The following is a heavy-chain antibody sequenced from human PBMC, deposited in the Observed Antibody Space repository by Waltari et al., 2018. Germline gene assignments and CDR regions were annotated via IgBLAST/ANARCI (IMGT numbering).Heavy chain of an antibody. Sequence: QLQLQESGPGLVKPSGTLSLTCVVSGDPMSGNSWWSWVRQSPAKGLEWIGQVQRSGRTTYIPALASRAIVSLDSSRNQVSLRILSATAADTAVYYCARDRGRGLFLDSWGQGTLVTVSP. CDR3: ARDRGRGLFLDS. CDR1: GDPMSGNSW. D-gene: IGHD2-15*01. J-gene: IGHJ4*02. CDR2: VQRSGRT. V-gene: IGHV4-4*02.